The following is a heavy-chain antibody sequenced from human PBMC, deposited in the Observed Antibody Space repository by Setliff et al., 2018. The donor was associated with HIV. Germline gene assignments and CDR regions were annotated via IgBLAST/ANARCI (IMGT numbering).Heavy chain of an antibody. J-gene: IGHJ4*02. D-gene: IGHD2-2*01. Sequence: SETLSLTCAVYGGPLSGHYWSWIHQPPGQGLEWIGKTSHSGKTNYNPSLKSRVTISVDTSKNQFSLKLTSVTAADTAVYYCVTSSSWSSRLNFWGPGMLVTVSS. CDR3: VTSSSWSSRLNF. CDR2: TSHSGKT. CDR1: GGPLSGHY. V-gene: IGHV4-34*01.